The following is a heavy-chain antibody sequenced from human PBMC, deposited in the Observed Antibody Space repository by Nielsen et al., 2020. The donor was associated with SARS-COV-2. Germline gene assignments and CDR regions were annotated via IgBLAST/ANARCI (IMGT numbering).Heavy chain of an antibody. J-gene: IGHJ4*02. V-gene: IGHV2-70*01. Sequence: SGPTLVKPTQTLTLTCSFSGFSLNTSGMCVSWIRQPPGKALERLALIDWDDDKYYSTSLKTRLTISKDTSKNQVVLTMTNMDPVDTATYYCARTSLRFLEWSPIDYWGQGTLVTVSS. CDR3: ARTSLRFLEWSPIDY. CDR2: IDWDDDK. CDR1: GFSLNTSGMC. D-gene: IGHD3-3*01.